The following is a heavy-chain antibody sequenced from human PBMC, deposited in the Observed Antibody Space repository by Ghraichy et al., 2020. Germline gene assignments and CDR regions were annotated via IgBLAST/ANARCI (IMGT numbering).Heavy chain of an antibody. V-gene: IGHV1-69*13. CDR1: GGTFSSYA. Sequence: SVKVSCKASGGTFSSYAISWVRQAPGQGLEWMGGIIPIFGTANYAQKFQGRVTITADESTSTAYMELSSLRSEDTAVYYCARSAARKHYCSSTSCSGDYWGQGTLVTVSS. J-gene: IGHJ4*02. CDR2: IIPIFGTA. D-gene: IGHD2-2*01. CDR3: ARSAARKHYCSSTSCSGDY.